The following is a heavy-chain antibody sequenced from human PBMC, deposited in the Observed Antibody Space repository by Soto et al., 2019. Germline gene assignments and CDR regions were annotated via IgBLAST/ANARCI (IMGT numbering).Heavy chain of an antibody. Sequence: AASVKVSCKASGYTFTSYGISWVRQAPGQGLEWMGWISAYNGNTNYAQKLQGRVTITTDTSTSTAYMELRSLRSDDTAVYYCAIVTVAGTLIDYFDYWGQGTLVTVSS. J-gene: IGHJ4*02. D-gene: IGHD6-19*01. V-gene: IGHV1-18*01. CDR2: ISAYNGNT. CDR3: AIVTVAGTLIDYFDY. CDR1: GYTFTSYG.